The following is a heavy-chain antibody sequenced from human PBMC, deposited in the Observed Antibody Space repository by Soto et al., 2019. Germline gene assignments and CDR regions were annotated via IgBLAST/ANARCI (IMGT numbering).Heavy chain of an antibody. Sequence: QVQLQESGPGLVKPSETLSLTCTVSGGSISSYCWSWIRQPPGKGLEWIGYIYYSGRTNYNPSLKSRVTISVDTSKNRFSLKLSSVTAEDTAVYYCARDTSSYSGGWYSIDYWGQGTLVTVSS. V-gene: IGHV4-59*01. D-gene: IGHD6-19*01. CDR3: ARDTSSYSGGWYSIDY. CDR2: IYYSGRT. J-gene: IGHJ4*02. CDR1: GGSISSYC.